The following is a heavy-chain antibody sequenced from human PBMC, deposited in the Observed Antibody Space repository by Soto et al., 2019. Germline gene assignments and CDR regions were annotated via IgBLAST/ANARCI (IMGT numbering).Heavy chain of an antibody. Sequence: ASVKVSCKASGYTFTGKYLHWVRQAPGQGLEWMGWINPNSGVTNYAEKFQGRVTMTRDTSISTAYMDLTRLKSDDTAVYYCAIDIVSTTGCFDPWGQGTLVTVSS. V-gene: IGHV1-2*02. J-gene: IGHJ5*02. CDR2: INPNSGVT. CDR1: GYTFTGKY. D-gene: IGHD3-16*02. CDR3: AIDIVSTTGCFDP.